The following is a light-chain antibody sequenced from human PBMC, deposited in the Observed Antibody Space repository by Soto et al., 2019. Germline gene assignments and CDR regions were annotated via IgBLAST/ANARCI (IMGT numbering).Light chain of an antibody. V-gene: IGLV1-47*01. Sequence: QSVLTQPPSTSGTPGQRVTISCSGRTSNIGSNFVYWYQQLPGTAPKLLIYRDDQRPSGVPDRFSDSKSGTSASLAISGLRSEDEADYYCAAWDDSLSAWVFGGGTKLTVL. CDR3: AAWDDSLSAWV. J-gene: IGLJ3*02. CDR1: TSNIGSNF. CDR2: RDD.